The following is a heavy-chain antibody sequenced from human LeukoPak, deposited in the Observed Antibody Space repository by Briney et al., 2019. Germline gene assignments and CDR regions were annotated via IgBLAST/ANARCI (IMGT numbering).Heavy chain of an antibody. CDR2: ISGSGGST. CDR3: AKLPLELLFFDY. D-gene: IGHD1-7*01. CDR1: GFTFSSYA. J-gene: IGHJ4*02. Sequence: GGSLRLSCAASGFTFSSYAMRWVRQAPGKGLEWVSAISGSGGSTYYADSVKGRFTISRDNSKNTLYLQMNSLRAEDTAVYYCAKLPLELLFFDYWGQGTLVTVSS. V-gene: IGHV3-23*01.